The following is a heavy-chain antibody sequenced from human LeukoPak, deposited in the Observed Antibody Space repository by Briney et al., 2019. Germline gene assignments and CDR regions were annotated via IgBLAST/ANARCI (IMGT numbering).Heavy chain of an antibody. V-gene: IGHV3-21*01. D-gene: IGHD2-21*02. Sequence: PGGSLRLSCAASGFTFSSYGLSWVRQAPGKGLEWVSSISSGSTYISYADSLKGRFTISRDNAKNSLYLQMNSLRAEDTAVYYCAKAWADYYFDYWGQGTPVTVSS. CDR1: GFTFSSYG. J-gene: IGHJ4*02. CDR3: AKAWADYYFDY. CDR2: ISSGSTYI.